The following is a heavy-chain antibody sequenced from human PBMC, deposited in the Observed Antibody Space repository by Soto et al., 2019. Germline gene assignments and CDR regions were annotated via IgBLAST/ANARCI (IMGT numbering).Heavy chain of an antibody. CDR3: AESRGYSYGYRMGYFDY. V-gene: IGHV3-23*01. Sequence: GGSLRLCCAASGFTFSSYAMSWVRQAPGKGLEWVSAISGSGGSTYYADSVKGRFTISRDNSKNTLYLQMNSLRAEDTAVYYCAESRGYSYGYRMGYFDYWGQGTLVTVSS. CDR2: ISGSGGST. J-gene: IGHJ4*02. D-gene: IGHD5-18*01. CDR1: GFTFSSYA.